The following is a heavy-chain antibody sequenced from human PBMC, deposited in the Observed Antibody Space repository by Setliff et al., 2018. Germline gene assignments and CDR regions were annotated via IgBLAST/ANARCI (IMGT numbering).Heavy chain of an antibody. CDR2: ISSSSHII. CDR3: AKDLWSFEPTLKGNFGY. D-gene: IGHD1-26*01. J-gene: IGHJ4*02. V-gene: IGHV3-48*01. CDR1: GFTFSGYS. Sequence: GGSLRLSCAASGFTFSGYSMNWVRQAPGKGLEWVSYISSSSHIISYADSVKGRFTISRDNAKNSLYLEMNSLRIEDTATYYCAKDLWSFEPTLKGNFGYWGRGTLVTVSS.